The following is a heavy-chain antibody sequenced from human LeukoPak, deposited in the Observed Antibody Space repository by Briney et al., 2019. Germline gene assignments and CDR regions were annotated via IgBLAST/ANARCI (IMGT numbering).Heavy chain of an antibody. CDR1: GFIFSNYA. CDR3: VKEDQFLTGSHLVY. Sequence: GGSLRLSCTASGFIFSNYAMSWVRQAPGKGLEWVSSISGGGGNIYYVDSVKGRFTVSRDNSKNPLSLQMNSLRAGDTAVYYCVKEDQFLTGSHLVYWGQGTLVTVS. J-gene: IGHJ4*02. V-gene: IGHV3-23*01. CDR2: ISGGGGNI. D-gene: IGHD3-9*01.